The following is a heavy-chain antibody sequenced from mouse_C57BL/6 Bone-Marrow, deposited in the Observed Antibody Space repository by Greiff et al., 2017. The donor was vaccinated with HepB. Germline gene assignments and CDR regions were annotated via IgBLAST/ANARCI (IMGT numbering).Heavy chain of an antibody. CDR2: ISSGGDYI. J-gene: IGHJ3*01. V-gene: IGHV5-9-1*02. Sequence: EVQRVESGEGLVKPGGSLKLSCAASGFTFSSYAMSWVRQTPEKRLEWVAYISSGGDYIYYADTVKGRFTISRDNARNTLYLQMSSLKSEDTAMYYCTRAGKLRRGFAYWGQGTLVTVSA. CDR1: GFTFSSYA. CDR3: TRAGKLRRGFAY. D-gene: IGHD2-4*01.